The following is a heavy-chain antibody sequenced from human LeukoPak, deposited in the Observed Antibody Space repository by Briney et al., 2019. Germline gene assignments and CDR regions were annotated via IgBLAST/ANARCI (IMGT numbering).Heavy chain of an antibody. D-gene: IGHD6-13*01. J-gene: IGHJ4*02. CDR3: AKDGHSGGGSYYFDY. Sequence: PGGSLRLSCAASGFTFSSYGMHWVRQAPGKGLEWVAVISYDGSNKYYADSVKGRFTISRDNSKNTLYLQMNSLRAEDTAVYYCAKDGHSGGGSYYFDYWGQGTLVTVSS. CDR1: GFTFSSYG. V-gene: IGHV3-30*18. CDR2: ISYDGSNK.